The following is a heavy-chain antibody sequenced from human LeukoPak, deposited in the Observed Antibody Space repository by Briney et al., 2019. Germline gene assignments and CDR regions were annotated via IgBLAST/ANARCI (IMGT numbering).Heavy chain of an antibody. D-gene: IGHD3-22*01. V-gene: IGHV4-39*01. J-gene: IGHJ4*01. CDR3: ARRNYDSSGYASFDY. Sequence: SETLSLTCTVSGGSISSSSYYWGWIRQPPGKGLEWIGSIYYSGSTYYNPSLKSRVTISVDTSKNQFSLKLSSVTAADTAVYYCARRNYDSSGYASFDYWGQEPWSPSPQ. CDR1: GGSISSSSYY. CDR2: IYYSGST.